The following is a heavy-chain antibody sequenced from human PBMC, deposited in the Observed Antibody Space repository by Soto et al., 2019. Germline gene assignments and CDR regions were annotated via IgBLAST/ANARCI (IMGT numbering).Heavy chain of an antibody. CDR2: ISYDGSNK. J-gene: IGHJ4*02. CDR1: GFTFSSYG. Sequence: QVQLVESGGGVVQPGRSLRLSCAASGFTFSSYGMHWVRQAPGKGLEWVAVISYDGSNKYYADSVKGRFTISRDNSKNTLYLQMNSLRAEDTAVYYCAKGSISVVVPPLYWGQGTLVTVSS. CDR3: AKGSISVVVPPLY. D-gene: IGHD2-2*01. V-gene: IGHV3-30*18.